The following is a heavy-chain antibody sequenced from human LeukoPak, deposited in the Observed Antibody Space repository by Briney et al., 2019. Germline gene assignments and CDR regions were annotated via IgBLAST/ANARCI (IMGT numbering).Heavy chain of an antibody. Sequence: QPGGSLRLSCAAAGFTFSRYVMSWVRQAPGKGLEWVSTISGSGDNTYYADSVKGRFTISRDNSKNALYLQMNSLRAEDTAVYYCAKDAGYDSSGYYYLPLGGMDVWGKGTTVTVSS. J-gene: IGHJ6*03. CDR3: AKDAGYDSSGYYYLPLGGMDV. CDR1: GFTFSRYV. V-gene: IGHV3-23*01. D-gene: IGHD3-22*01. CDR2: ISGSGDNT.